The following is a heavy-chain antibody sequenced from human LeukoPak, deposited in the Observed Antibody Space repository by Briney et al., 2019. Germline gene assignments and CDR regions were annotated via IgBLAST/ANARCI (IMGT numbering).Heavy chain of an antibody. D-gene: IGHD3-3*01. CDR3: AREGYDFWSGSQGPRPNYYYYYYMDV. Sequence: PGGSLRLSCAASGFTFSSYAMHWVRQAPGKGLEWVAVISYDGSNKYYADSVKGRFTISRDNSKNTLYLQMNSLRAEDTAVYYCAREGYDFWSGSQGPRPNYYYYYYMDVWGKGTTVTVSS. CDR1: GFTFSSYA. CDR2: ISYDGSNK. J-gene: IGHJ6*03. V-gene: IGHV3-30-3*01.